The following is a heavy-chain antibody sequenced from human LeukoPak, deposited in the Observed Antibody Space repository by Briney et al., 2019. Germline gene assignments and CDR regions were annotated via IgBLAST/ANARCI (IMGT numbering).Heavy chain of an antibody. V-gene: IGHV1-46*01. CDR2: INPSGGST. Sequence: ASVKVSCKACGYTFTSYYMHWVREAPGQGLEWMGIINPSGGSTSYAQKFQGRVTMTRDTSTSTVYMELNSLRSEDTAVYYCARGPLGSSSWYFLDPYFDYWGQGTLVTVS. J-gene: IGHJ4*02. D-gene: IGHD6-13*01. CDR3: ARGPLGSSSWYFLDPYFDY. CDR1: GYTFTSYY.